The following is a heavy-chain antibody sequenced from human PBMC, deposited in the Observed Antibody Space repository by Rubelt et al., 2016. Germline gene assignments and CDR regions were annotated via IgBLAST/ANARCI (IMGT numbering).Heavy chain of an antibody. J-gene: IGHJ4*02. CDR2: ISSSCSTI. V-gene: IGHV3-48*04. CDR3: ARGPNRNTDYFDY. D-gene: IGHD2/OR15-2a*01. Sequence: EVQLVESGGGLVQPGGSLRLSCAASGFTFSSYSMNWVRQAPGKGLEWVSYISSSCSTIYYADSVKGRFTISRDNAKNSLYLQMNSLRAEDTAVYYCARGPNRNTDYFDYWGQGTLVTVSS. CDR1: GFTFSSYS.